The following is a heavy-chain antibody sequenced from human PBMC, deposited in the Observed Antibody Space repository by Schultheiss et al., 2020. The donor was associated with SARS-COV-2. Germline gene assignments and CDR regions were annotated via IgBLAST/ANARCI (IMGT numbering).Heavy chain of an antibody. J-gene: IGHJ4*02. V-gene: IGHV4-31*03. CDR2: IYHSGST. CDR1: GGSISSGGYY. D-gene: IGHD4-17*01. Sequence: SETLSLTCTVSGGSISSGGYYWSWIRQHPGKGLEWIGYIYHSGSTYYNPSLKSRVTISVDTSKNQFSLKLSSVTAADTAVYYCARAYGDSYYFDYWGQGTLVTVSS. CDR3: ARAYGDSYYFDY.